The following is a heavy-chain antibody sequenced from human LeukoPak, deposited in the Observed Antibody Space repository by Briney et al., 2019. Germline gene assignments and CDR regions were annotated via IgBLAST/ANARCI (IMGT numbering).Heavy chain of an antibody. V-gene: IGHV1-3*01. CDR1: GYTFTSYA. CDR2: INAGNGNT. J-gene: IGHJ4*02. Sequence: EASVKVSCKASGYTFTSYAMHWARQAPGQRLEWMGWINAGNGNTKYSQKFQGRVTITRDTSASTAYMELSSLRSEDTAVYYCASGCSSTSCPVDYWGQGTLVTVSS. D-gene: IGHD2-2*01. CDR3: ASGCSSTSCPVDY.